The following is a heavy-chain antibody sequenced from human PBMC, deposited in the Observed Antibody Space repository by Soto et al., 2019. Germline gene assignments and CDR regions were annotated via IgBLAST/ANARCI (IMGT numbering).Heavy chain of an antibody. D-gene: IGHD6-13*01. CDR2: ISHRGTP. Sequence: QVHLQESGPGLLEPSETLSLTCAVSGVSVSETYWWSWVRQPPGKGLEWIGEISHRGTPHYNASLWIRVSMSTDTSRNQISLTLMSVTAADSASYFCARHVGVPGTRGFDYWGQGTLVTVSS. J-gene: IGHJ4*02. CDR1: GVSVSETYW. V-gene: IGHV4-4*02. CDR3: ARHVGVPGTRGFDY.